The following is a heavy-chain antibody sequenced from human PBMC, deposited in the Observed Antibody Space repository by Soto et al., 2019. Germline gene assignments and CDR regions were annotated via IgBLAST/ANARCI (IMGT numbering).Heavy chain of an antibody. CDR3: AKNGRAYGAHIAPGLDV. CDR2: FSGSGGST. D-gene: IGHD4-17*01. CDR1: GFTFSSYA. J-gene: IGHJ6*04. Sequence: PGGSLRLSCAASGFTFSSYAMSWVRQAPGKGLEWVSAFSGSGGSTYYADSVKGRFTISRDNSKNTLYLQMNSLRAEDTAVYYCAKNGRAYGAHIAPGLDVWGKGTTVTVSS. V-gene: IGHV3-23*01.